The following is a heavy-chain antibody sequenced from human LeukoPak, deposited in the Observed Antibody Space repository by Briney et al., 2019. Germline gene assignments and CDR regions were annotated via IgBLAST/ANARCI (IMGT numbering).Heavy chain of an antibody. D-gene: IGHD2-2*01. Sequence: SETLSLTCAVSGGSISSGGYSWSWIRQPPGKGLEWIGYIYHSGSTYYNPSLKSRVTISVDRSKNQFSLKLSSVTAADTAVYYCARSGAQLLYWFDPWGQGTLVTVSS. CDR1: GGSISSGGYS. V-gene: IGHV4-30-2*01. CDR2: IYHSGST. CDR3: ARSGAQLLYWFDP. J-gene: IGHJ5*02.